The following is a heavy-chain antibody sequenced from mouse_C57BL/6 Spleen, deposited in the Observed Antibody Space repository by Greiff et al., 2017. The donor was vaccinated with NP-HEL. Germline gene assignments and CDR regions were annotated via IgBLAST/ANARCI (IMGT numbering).Heavy chain of an antibody. D-gene: IGHD2-3*01. Sequence: QVQLQQSGAELVMPGASVKLSCKASGYTFTSYWMHWVKQRPGQGLEWIGEIDPSDSYTNYNQKFKGKSTLTVDKSSSTAYMQLSSLTSEDAAVYYCARRDGYYYAMDYWGQGTSVTVSS. CDR1: GYTFTSYW. J-gene: IGHJ4*01. CDR2: IDPSDSYT. V-gene: IGHV1-69*01. CDR3: ARRDGYYYAMDY.